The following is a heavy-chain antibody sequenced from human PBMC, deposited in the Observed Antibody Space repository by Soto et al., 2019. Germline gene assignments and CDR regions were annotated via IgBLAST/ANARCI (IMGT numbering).Heavy chain of an antibody. Sequence: SETLSLTCTVSGGSISSSSYYWGWIRQPPGKGLEWIGSIYYSGSTYYNPSLKSRVTISVDTSKNQFSLKLSSVTAADTAVYYCARLSSGYDAFDIWGKGTMVT. CDR3: ARLSSGYDAFDI. CDR2: IYYSGST. V-gene: IGHV4-39*01. CDR1: GGSISSSSYY. D-gene: IGHD6-19*01. J-gene: IGHJ3*02.